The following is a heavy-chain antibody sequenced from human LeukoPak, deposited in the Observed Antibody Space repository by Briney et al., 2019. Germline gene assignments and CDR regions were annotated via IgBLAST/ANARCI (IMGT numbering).Heavy chain of an antibody. D-gene: IGHD5/OR15-5a*01. CDR2: ISYDGSNK. CDR3: AKASGPLYD. CDR1: GFTFSSYA. V-gene: IGHV3-30-3*01. Sequence: GGSLRLSCAASGFTFSSYAMHWVRQAPGKGLEWVAVISYDGSNKYYADSVKGRFTISRDNSKNTLYLQMNSLRAEDTAVYYCAKASGPLYDWGQGTLVTVSS. J-gene: IGHJ4*02.